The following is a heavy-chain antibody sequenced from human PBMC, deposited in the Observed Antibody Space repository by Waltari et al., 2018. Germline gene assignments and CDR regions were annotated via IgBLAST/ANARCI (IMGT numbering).Heavy chain of an antibody. V-gene: IGHV1-18*01. J-gene: IGHJ6*02. CDR2: ISAYNGNT. CDR1: GYTFTSYG. D-gene: IGHD3-10*01. CDR3: ARDRIWFGDYYYGMDV. Sequence: QVQLVQSGAEVKKPGASVKVSCTASGYTFTSYGISWVRQAPGQGLEWMGWISAYNGNTKYAQKFQGRVTMTTDTSTSTAYMELRSLRSDDTAVYYCARDRIWFGDYYYGMDVWGQGTTVTVSS.